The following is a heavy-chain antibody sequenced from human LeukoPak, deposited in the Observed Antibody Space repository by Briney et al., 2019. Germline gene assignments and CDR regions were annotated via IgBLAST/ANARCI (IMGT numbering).Heavy chain of an antibody. J-gene: IGHJ4*02. Sequence: GGSLRLSCAASGFTFTSYAMGWVRRDPGKGVEKVSTISGRGNTFYADSAKGPVPISRDHSKNPLYLQMNSLRAEDTAIYCCAKAASGSLVVAGIYYFHYWGQGTLVTVSS. CDR3: AKAASGSLVVAGIYYFHY. V-gene: IGHV3-23*01. CDR2: ISGRGNT. D-gene: IGHD6-13*01. CDR1: GFTFTSYA.